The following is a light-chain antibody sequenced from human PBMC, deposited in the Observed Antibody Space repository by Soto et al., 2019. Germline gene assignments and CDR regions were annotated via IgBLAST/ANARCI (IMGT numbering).Light chain of an antibody. J-gene: IGLJ3*02. V-gene: IGLV2-11*01. Sequence: QSALTQPRSVSESPGQSVTISCTGTSSDVGAYNYVSWYQQYPGKAPKLMIYDVSKRPSGVPDRFSGSKSGNTASLTISGLQAEDEADYYCCSYAGSYTWVFGGGTKLTVL. CDR2: DVS. CDR1: SSDVGAYNY. CDR3: CSYAGSYTWV.